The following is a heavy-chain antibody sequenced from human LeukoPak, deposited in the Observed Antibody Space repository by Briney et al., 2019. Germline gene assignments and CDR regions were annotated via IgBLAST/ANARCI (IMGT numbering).Heavy chain of an antibody. CDR1: GFTFSSYA. CDR2: ISYDGSNK. J-gene: IGHJ3*02. V-gene: IGHV3-30-3*01. CDR3: ARAKVRSSGWLDAFDI. D-gene: IGHD6-19*01. Sequence: GRSLRLSCAASGFTFSSYAMHRVRQAPGKGLEWVVVISYDGSNKYYADSVKGRFTISRDNSKNTLYLQMNSLRAEDTAVHYCARAKVRSSGWLDAFDIRGQGTMVTVSS.